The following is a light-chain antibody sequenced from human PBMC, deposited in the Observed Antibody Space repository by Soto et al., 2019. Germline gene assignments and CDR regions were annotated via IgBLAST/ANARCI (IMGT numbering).Light chain of an antibody. CDR2: GNN. CDR3: QSYDNSLSADGV. V-gene: IGLV1-40*01. Sequence: QSVLTQPPSVSGAPGQRVTISCTGSSSNIGAGYDVHWYQQLPGTAPKLLIYGNNNRPSGVPDRFSGSKSGTSASLAITGLQAEDEANYYCQSYDNSLSADGVFGGGTKLTVL. J-gene: IGLJ2*01. CDR1: SSNIGAGYD.